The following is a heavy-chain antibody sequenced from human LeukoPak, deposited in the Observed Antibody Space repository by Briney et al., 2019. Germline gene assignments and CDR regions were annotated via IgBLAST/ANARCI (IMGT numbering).Heavy chain of an antibody. Sequence: SETLSLTFTVSGGSISSGGYYWSWIRQHPGKGLEWIGYIYYSGSTYYNPSLKSRVTIPVDTSKNQFSLKLSSVTAADTAVYYCARDLAETRRYFDLWGRGTLVTVSS. CDR3: ARDLAETRRYFDL. CDR1: GGSISSGGYY. CDR2: IYYSGST. J-gene: IGHJ2*01. V-gene: IGHV4-31*03.